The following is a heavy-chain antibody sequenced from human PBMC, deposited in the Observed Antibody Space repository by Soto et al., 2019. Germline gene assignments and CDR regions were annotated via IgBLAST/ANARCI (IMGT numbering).Heavy chain of an antibody. CDR1: GYTFSAFD. CDR3: VRQPGGVATPGDDY. V-gene: IGHV1-8*01. D-gene: IGHD2-15*01. CDR2: MNPDSGDT. Sequence: QVQLVQSGAEVKKPGASVKVSCEASGYTFSAFDINWVRQAGGQGLEWMGWMNPDSGDTAFAQRFQDRITMTRSTSISTAYMELSRLTSDDTAVYFCVRQPGGVATPGDDYWGQGTLVTVSS. J-gene: IGHJ4*02.